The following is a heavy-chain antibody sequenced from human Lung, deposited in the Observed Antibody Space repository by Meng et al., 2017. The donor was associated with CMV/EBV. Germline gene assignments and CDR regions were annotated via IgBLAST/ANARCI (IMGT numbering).Heavy chain of an antibody. CDR2: ISGSGNTV. D-gene: IGHD6-19*01. J-gene: IGHJ5*01. V-gene: IGHV3-23*01. Sequence: FNFNFDRIRWVRAPPGQGQGLVSIISGSGNTVDSVDSVKRRFIISSDTSKNTLYVQMNRRGDEAAAIYYCAKGLAGPNFNWFDSWGQGTLVTVSS. CDR1: FNFNFDR. CDR3: AKGLAGPNFNWFDS.